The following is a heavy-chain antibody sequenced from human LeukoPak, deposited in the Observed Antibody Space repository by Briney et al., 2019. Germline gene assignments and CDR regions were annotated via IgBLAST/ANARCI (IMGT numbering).Heavy chain of an antibody. CDR3: ARGDYYDSSGYYFDY. J-gene: IGHJ4*02. Sequence: QRGGSLRLSCVGSGFTFSCYSMSWVRQAPGKGLEWLSYISSSSGTIYYADSVKGRFTISRDNSKNTLYLQMNSLRAEDTAVYYCARGDYYDSSGYYFDYWGQGTLVTVSS. D-gene: IGHD3-22*01. V-gene: IGHV3-48*01. CDR1: GFTFSCYS. CDR2: ISSSSGTI.